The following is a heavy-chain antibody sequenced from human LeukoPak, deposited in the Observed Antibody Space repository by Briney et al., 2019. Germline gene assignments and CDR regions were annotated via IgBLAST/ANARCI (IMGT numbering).Heavy chain of an antibody. J-gene: IGHJ4*02. D-gene: IGHD6-19*01. CDR2: ISYDGTNR. CDR1: GFTFNTYA. Sequence: TGGSLRLSCAASGFTFNTYAMHWVRQAPGKGLEWVAMISYDGTNRYYADSVNGRFTVSRDNSKNSLYLQMNGLTTEDTAVYYCARDIIAVASSDNWGQGTLVIVSS. CDR3: ARDIIAVASSDN. V-gene: IGHV3-30*04.